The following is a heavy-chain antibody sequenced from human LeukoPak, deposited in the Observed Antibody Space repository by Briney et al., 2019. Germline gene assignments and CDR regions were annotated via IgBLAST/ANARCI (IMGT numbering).Heavy chain of an antibody. Sequence: SVKASCKASGFTFRTSTVQWVRQARGQRLEWIGWVSVGSGMTKYAHSHQERLSITRDMSTGTAYMELGSLTSDDTAVYYCAAELNGVNSDCCNFEIWGQGTMVTVSS. V-gene: IGHV1-58*01. CDR1: GFTFRTST. CDR2: VSVGSGMT. CDR3: AAELNGVNSDCCNFEI. D-gene: IGHD4-23*01. J-gene: IGHJ3*02.